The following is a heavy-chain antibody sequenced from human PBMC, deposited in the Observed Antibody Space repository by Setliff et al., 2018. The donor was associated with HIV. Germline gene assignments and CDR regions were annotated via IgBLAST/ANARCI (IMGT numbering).Heavy chain of an antibody. CDR3: ARSYYDFWNGLPRSFDV. D-gene: IGHD3-3*01. J-gene: IGHJ3*01. V-gene: IGHV4-59*11. Sequence: PSETLSLTCTVSGGSLSNHYWSWLRQSPKNGLEWIGYVYYSGSTNYKPPFKSRVSISVDTSRNQFSLNLTSLTTADTAMYYCARSYYDFWNGLPRSFDVWGQGTMVTVSS. CDR2: VYYSGST. CDR1: GGSLSNHY.